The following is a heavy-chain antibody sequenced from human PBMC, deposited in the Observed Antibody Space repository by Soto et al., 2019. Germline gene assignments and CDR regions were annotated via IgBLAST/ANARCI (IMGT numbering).Heavy chain of an antibody. Sequence: GGSLRLSCAASGFTFSSYGMHWVRQAPGKGLEWVAVIWYDGSNKYYADSVKGRFTISRDNSKNTLYLQMNSLRAEDTAVYYCAKNSGAIWFGIQSHHGRFDPWGQGTLVTVSS. J-gene: IGHJ5*02. CDR1: GFTFSSYG. V-gene: IGHV3-33*06. D-gene: IGHD3-10*01. CDR2: IWYDGSNK. CDR3: AKNSGAIWFGIQSHHGRFDP.